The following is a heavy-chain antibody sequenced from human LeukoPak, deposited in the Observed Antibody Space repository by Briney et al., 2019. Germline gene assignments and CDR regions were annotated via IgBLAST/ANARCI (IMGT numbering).Heavy chain of an antibody. CDR2: ISGSGGST. J-gene: IGHJ4*02. CDR3: AKKYGDYGYFDY. CDR1: GFTFSSYA. V-gene: IGHV3-23*01. D-gene: IGHD4-17*01. Sequence: GGSLRLSCAASGFTFSSYAMSWVRQAPGKGLEWVSAISGSGGSTYYADSVKGRFTISRDNSKNTLYLQMNSLGAEDTAVYYCAKKYGDYGYFDYWGQGTLVTVSS.